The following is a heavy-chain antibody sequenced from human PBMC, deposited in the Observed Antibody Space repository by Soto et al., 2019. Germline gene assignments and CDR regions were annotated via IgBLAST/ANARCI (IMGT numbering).Heavy chain of an antibody. Sequence: QVQLQESGPGLVKSSETLSLTCVVSGGSINGYFWGWIRQPPGKGLEWIGYRFYSGTVHYNPSLKSRLTTLVDTSKIQFSLTLTSVTAADTAVYYCARLSFGEVLFPPRYFESWGQGILVTV. CDR1: GGSINGYF. CDR2: RFYSGTV. D-gene: IGHD3-10*01. V-gene: IGHV4-59*01. J-gene: IGHJ4*02. CDR3: ARLSFGEVLFPPRYFES.